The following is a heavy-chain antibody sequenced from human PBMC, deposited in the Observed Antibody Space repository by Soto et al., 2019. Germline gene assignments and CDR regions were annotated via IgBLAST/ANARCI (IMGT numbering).Heavy chain of an antibody. CDR2: ISGSGGST. Sequence: GGSLRLSCAASGFTFSSYAMSWVRQAPGKGLEWVSAISGSGGSTYYADSVKGRFTISRDNSKNTLYLQMNSLRAEDTAVYYCARQCCWNLRGGEPYFDYWGQGTLVTVSS. CDR3: ARQCCWNLRGGEPYFDY. J-gene: IGHJ4*02. V-gene: IGHV3-23*01. CDR1: GFTFSSYA. D-gene: IGHD1-7*01.